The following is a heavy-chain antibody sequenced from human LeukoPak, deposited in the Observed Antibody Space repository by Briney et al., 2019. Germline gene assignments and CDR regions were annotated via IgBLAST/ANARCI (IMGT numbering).Heavy chain of an antibody. CDR3: AKCGSYSWDWFDP. V-gene: IGHV3-48*03. CDR1: GFTFSSYE. CDR2: ISSSGSTI. J-gene: IGHJ5*02. D-gene: IGHD1-26*01. Sequence: GGSLRLSCAASGFTFSSYEMNWVRQAPGQGLEWVSYISSSGSTIYYADSVKGRFTISRDNAKNSLYLQMNSLRAEDTAVYYCAKCGSYSWDWFDPWGQGTLVTVSS.